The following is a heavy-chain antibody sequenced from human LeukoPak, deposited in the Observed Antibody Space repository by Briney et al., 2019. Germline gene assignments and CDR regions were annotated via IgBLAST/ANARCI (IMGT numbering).Heavy chain of an antibody. CDR2: IYYSRST. V-gene: IGHV4-59*08. J-gene: IGHJ3*02. CDR3: ARHGLYSSGWNDAFDI. Sequence: SDTLSLMCTVWGRSISSYYWIWIRQPPGKGLEGIGYIYYSRSTNYNPSLKSRVTISVDTSNNHSSLKLSSVTAADTAVYYCARHGLYSSGWNDAFDIWGQGTMVTVSS. D-gene: IGHD6-19*01. CDR1: GRSISSYY.